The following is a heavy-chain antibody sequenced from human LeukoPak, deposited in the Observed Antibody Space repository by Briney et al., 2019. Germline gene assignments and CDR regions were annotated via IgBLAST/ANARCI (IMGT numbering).Heavy chain of an antibody. Sequence: GGSLRLSCAASGFTFNNYGMHWVRQAPGKGLEWVAVISYDGSNKYYADSVKGRFTISRDNSKNTLYLQVDSLRVEDTAVYYCAKVRWDNSGWYYSDSWGQGTLVTVSS. CDR2: ISYDGSNK. CDR3: AKVRWDNSGWYYSDS. J-gene: IGHJ4*02. V-gene: IGHV3-30*18. D-gene: IGHD6-19*01. CDR1: GFTFNNYG.